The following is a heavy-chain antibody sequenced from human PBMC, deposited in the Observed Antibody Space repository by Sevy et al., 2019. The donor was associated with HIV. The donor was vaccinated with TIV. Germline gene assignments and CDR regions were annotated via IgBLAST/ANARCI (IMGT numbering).Heavy chain of an antibody. CDR3: ARHVPTAAAGRGGSGWFDP. CDR2: IYYSGST. Sequence: SETLSLTCTVSGGSISSSSYYWGWIRQPPGKGLEWIGSIYYSGSTYYNPSLKSRFTISVDTSKNQFSLKLSSVTAADTAVYYCARHVPTAAAGRGGSGWFDPWGQGTLVTVSS. J-gene: IGHJ5*02. V-gene: IGHV4-39*01. CDR1: GGSISSSSYY. D-gene: IGHD6-13*01.